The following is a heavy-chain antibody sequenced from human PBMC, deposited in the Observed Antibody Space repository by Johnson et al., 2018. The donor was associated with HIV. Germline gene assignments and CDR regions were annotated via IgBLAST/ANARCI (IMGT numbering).Heavy chain of an antibody. J-gene: IGHJ3*02. Sequence: QVQLVESGGGVVQPGRSLRLSCAASGFTFSSYGMHWVRQAPGKGLEWVAVISYDGSNKYYADPVKGRFTISRDNSKNTLYLQMNSLRAEDTAVYYCAKVNRMEQWLAGGGAFDIWGQGTMVTVSS. D-gene: IGHD6-19*01. V-gene: IGHV3-30*18. CDR2: ISYDGSNK. CDR1: GFTFSSYG. CDR3: AKVNRMEQWLAGGGAFDI.